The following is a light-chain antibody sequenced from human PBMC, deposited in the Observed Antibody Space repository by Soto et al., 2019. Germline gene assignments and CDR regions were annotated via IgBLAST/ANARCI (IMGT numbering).Light chain of an antibody. CDR1: QGISSY. CDR3: QQYNSYPIT. Sequence: DIQLTQSPSFLSASVGDRVTITCRASQGISSYLAWYQQKPRKAPEVLIFGASTLQSGVPSRFSGSGSGTEFTLTISSLQPDDFATYYCQQYNSYPITFGQGTRPEI. J-gene: IGKJ5*01. CDR2: GAS. V-gene: IGKV1-9*01.